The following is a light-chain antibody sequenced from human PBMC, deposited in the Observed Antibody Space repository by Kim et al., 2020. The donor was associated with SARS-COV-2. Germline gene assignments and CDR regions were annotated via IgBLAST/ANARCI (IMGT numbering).Light chain of an antibody. V-gene: IGKV3-20*01. CDR3: QQYGSSPYT. CDR1: QSVSSSY. CDR2: GAS. J-gene: IGKJ2*01. Sequence: EIVLTQSPGTLSLSPGERATLSCRASQSVSSSYLAWYQQKPGQAPRLLVYGASSRATGIPDRCSGSGSGTDFTLTISRLEPEDFALYYCQQYGSSPYTFGQGTKLEI.